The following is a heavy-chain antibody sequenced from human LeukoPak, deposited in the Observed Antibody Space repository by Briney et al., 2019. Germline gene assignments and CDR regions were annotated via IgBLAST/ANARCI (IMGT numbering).Heavy chain of an antibody. CDR1: GGSISSYY. D-gene: IGHD5-12*01. J-gene: IGHJ4*02. V-gene: IGHV4-59*01. CDR2: IYYSGST. CDR3: ARVSGYDWESFYDY. Sequence: ETLSLTCTVSGGSISSYYWSWIRQPPGKGLEWIGYIYYSGSTNYNPSLKSRVTISVDTSKNQFSLKLNSVTAADTAVYYCARVSGYDWESFYDYWGQGTLVTVSS.